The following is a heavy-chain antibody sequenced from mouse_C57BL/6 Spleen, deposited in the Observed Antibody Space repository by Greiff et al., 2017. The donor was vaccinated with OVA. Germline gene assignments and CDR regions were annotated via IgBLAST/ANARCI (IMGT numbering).Heavy chain of an antibody. J-gene: IGHJ2*01. D-gene: IGHD2-5*01. Sequence: VKLQQPGAELVKPGASVKLSCKASGYTFTSYWMQWVKQRPGQGLEWIGEIDPSDSYTNYNQKFKGKATLTVDTSSSTAYMQLSSLTSEDSAVYYCARRRSNLYFDYWGQGTTLTVSS. CDR3: ARRRSNLYFDY. CDR1: GYTFTSYW. CDR2: IDPSDSYT. V-gene: IGHV1-50*01.